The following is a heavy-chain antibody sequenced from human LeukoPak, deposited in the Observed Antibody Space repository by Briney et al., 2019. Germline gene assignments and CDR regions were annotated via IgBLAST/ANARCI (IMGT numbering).Heavy chain of an antibody. Sequence: KPSETLSLTCAFSRFSISSGDYWGWVRQPPGKGLEWIGTIYHTGTTYYNPSLKSRVTIPVDTSSNQFSLRLSSVTAADTAVYYCARLGCGSTSCYKIWFDPWGQGTLVTVSS. CDR3: ARLGCGSTSCYKIWFDP. CDR2: IYHTGTT. CDR1: RFSISSGDY. D-gene: IGHD2-2*02. V-gene: IGHV4-38-2*01. J-gene: IGHJ5*02.